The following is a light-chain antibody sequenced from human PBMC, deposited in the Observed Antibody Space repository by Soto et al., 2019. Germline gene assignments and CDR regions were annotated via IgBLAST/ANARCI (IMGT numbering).Light chain of an antibody. CDR2: GAS. J-gene: IGKJ2*01. CDR3: QQYNNWPRT. CDR1: QSVSSN. Sequence: EIVMTQSPATLSMSPGERVTLSCRASQSVSSNLAWYQQKPGQAPRLLIYGASTRATGIPARFSGSGSGTEFTLTISSLQSEDFAVYYCQQYNNWPRTFGQGTKLEIK. V-gene: IGKV3-15*01.